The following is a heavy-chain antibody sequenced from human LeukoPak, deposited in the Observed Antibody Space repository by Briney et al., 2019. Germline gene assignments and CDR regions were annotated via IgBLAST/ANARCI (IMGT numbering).Heavy chain of an antibody. CDR1: GYTFTGYY. Sequence: ASVKVSCKASGYTFTGYYMHWVRQAPGQGLEWMGWINPNSGGTNYAQKFQGRVTMTRDTSISTAYMELSSLRSEDTAVYYCARVTMVRGVLGAFDIWGQGTMVTVSS. D-gene: IGHD3-10*01. CDR2: INPNSGGT. V-gene: IGHV1-2*02. J-gene: IGHJ3*02. CDR3: ARVTMVRGVLGAFDI.